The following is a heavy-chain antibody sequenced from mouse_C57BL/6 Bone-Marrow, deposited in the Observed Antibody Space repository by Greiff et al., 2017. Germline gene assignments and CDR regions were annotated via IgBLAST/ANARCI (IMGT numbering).Heavy chain of an antibody. J-gene: IGHJ1*03. CDR2: IWSGGST. CDR3: ARKDYDDPV. V-gene: IGHV2-2*01. Sequence: QVQLQQSGPGLVQPSQSLSITCTVSGFSLTSYGVHWVRQSPGKGLAWLGVIWSGGSTDYNAAFISRLSISKDNSKSQVFFKMNSLQADDTAIYYCARKDYDDPVWGTGTTVTVSS. CDR1: GFSLTSYG. D-gene: IGHD2-4*01.